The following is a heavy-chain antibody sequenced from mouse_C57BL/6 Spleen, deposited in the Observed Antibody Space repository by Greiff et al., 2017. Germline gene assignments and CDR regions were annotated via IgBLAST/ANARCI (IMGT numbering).Heavy chain of an antibody. CDR2: IHPNSGST. Sequence: VQLQQPGAELVKPGASVKLSCKASGYTFTSYWMHWVKQRPGQGLEWIGMIHPNSGSTNYNEKFKSKATLTVDKSSSTAYMQLSSLTSEDSADYCCARAGGTPYFDYWGQGTTLTVSS. V-gene: IGHV1-64*01. CDR3: ARAGGTPYFDY. CDR1: GYTFTSYW. J-gene: IGHJ2*01.